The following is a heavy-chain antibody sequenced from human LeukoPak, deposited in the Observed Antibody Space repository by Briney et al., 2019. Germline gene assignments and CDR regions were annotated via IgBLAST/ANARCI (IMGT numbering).Heavy chain of an antibody. CDR3: ARDWSGEWGLQALDY. D-gene: IGHD1-26*01. Sequence: ASVKVSCKAPGYTFTSYGISWVRQAPGQGLEWMGWISAYNGNTNYAQKLQGRVTMTTDTSTSTAYMELRSLRSDDTAVYYCARDWSGEWGLQALDYWGQGTLVTVSS. CDR1: GYTFTSYG. V-gene: IGHV1-18*01. J-gene: IGHJ4*02. CDR2: ISAYNGNT.